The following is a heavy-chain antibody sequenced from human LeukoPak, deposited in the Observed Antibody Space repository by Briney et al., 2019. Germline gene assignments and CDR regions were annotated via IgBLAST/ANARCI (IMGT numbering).Heavy chain of an antibody. CDR2: IYHDGST. D-gene: IGHD2-15*01. J-gene: IGHJ5*02. Sequence: SETLSLTCAVSGGSLSSSSYYWAWIRQPPGKGLEWIGSIYHDGSTYSNLSLEGRVTISVDTSKNQFSLKLTSVTAADTAMYHCARRAHVGEPAAWGQGTLVTVSS. CDR1: GGSLSSSSYY. CDR3: ARRAHVGEPAA. V-gene: IGHV4-39*01.